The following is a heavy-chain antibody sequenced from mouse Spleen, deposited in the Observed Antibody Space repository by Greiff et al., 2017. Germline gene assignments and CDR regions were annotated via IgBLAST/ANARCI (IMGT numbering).Heavy chain of an antibody. Sequence: EVQRVESGGGLVKPGGSLKLSCAASGFTFSSYAMSWVRQTPEKRLEWVASISSGGSTYYPDSVKGRFTISRDNARNILYLQMSSLRSEDTAMYYCARLGGYGDYWGQGTTLTVSS. CDR3: ARLGGYGDY. J-gene: IGHJ2*01. V-gene: IGHV5-6-5*01. CDR1: GFTFSSYA. CDR2: ISSGGST. D-gene: IGHD2-2*01.